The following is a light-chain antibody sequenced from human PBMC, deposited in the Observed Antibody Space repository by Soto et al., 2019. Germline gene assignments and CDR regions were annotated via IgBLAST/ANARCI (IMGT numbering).Light chain of an antibody. V-gene: IGLV2-8*01. Sequence: QSALTQPPSASGSPGQSVTISCTGTSSDVGGCKYVSWYQQHPGRAPKLLIYAVNKRPSGVPDRFSGSKSGNTAPLTVSGLQAEDEADYYCSSYAGSNNLGVFGGGTKLTVL. J-gene: IGLJ2*01. CDR3: SSYAGSNNLGV. CDR2: AVN. CDR1: SSDVGGCKY.